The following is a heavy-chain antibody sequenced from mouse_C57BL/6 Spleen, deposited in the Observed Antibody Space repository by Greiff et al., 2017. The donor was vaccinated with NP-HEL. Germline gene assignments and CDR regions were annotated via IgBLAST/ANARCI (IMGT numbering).Heavy chain of an antibody. J-gene: IGHJ2*01. D-gene: IGHD1-1*01. Sequence: VQLQESGPELVKPGASVKISCKASGYAFSSSWMNWVKQRPGKGLEWIGRIYPGDGDTNYNGKLKGKATLTADKSSSTAYMQLSSLTSEDSAVYFCARDYGSSYFDYWGQGTTLTVSS. V-gene: IGHV1-82*01. CDR2: IYPGDGDT. CDR3: ARDYGSSYFDY. CDR1: GYAFSSSW.